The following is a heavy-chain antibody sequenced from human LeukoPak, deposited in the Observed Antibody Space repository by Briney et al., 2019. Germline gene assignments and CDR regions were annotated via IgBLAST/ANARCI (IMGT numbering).Heavy chain of an antibody. CDR3: ARLLDGYSSLFDY. CDR2: INHSGST. CDR1: GGSFSGYY. J-gene: IGHJ4*02. Sequence: SETLSLTCAVSGGSFSGYYWSWIRQPPGKGLEWIGEINHSGSTNYNPSLKSRVTISVDTSKNQFSLKLSSVTAADTAVYYCARLLDGYSSLFDYWGQGTLVTVSS. V-gene: IGHV4-34*01. D-gene: IGHD5-24*01.